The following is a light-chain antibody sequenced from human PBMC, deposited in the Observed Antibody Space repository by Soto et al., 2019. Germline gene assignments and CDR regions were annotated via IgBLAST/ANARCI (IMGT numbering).Light chain of an antibody. J-gene: IGKJ4*01. CDR2: GAS. V-gene: IGKV3-20*01. CDR3: QQYGSSPLT. CDR1: QSVSSSS. Sequence: EIVLTQSPGTLSLSPGERATLSCRASQSVSSSSLAWYQQRPGQAPRLLIYGASSRATGIPDRFSGSGSGTDFTLTISRLEPVDFAVYYCQQYGSSPLTFGGGTKVEIK.